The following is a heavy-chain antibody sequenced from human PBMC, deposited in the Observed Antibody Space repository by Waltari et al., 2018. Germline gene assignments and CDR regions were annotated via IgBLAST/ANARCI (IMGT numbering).Heavy chain of an antibody. V-gene: IGHV1-2*06. D-gene: IGHD3-22*01. J-gene: IGHJ6*03. Sequence: QVQLVQSGAEVKKPGASVKVSCKASGYTFTGYYMHWVRQAPGQGLEWMGRINPNSGGTNYAQKFQGRVTMTRDTSISTAYMELSRLRSDDTAVYYCAGGTRGRYYDSKPYYYYMDVWGKGTTVTVSS. CDR3: AGGTRGRYYDSKPYYYYMDV. CDR1: GYTFTGYY. CDR2: INPNSGGT.